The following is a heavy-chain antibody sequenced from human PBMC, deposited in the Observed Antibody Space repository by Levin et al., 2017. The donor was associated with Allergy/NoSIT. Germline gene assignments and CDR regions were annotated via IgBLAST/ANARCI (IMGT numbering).Heavy chain of an antibody. CDR3: ARSIYGSGTTAFDY. J-gene: IGHJ4*02. V-gene: IGHV1-69*04. D-gene: IGHD3-10*01. CDR1: GGTFSSSA. Sequence: AGESLKISCKASGGTFSSSAISWLRQAPGQGLEWMGRIIPILGMTNYAQKFQGRVTITADKSTSTAYMELSSLRSEDTAVYYCARSIYGSGTTAFDYWGQGTLVTVSS. CDR2: IIPILGMT.